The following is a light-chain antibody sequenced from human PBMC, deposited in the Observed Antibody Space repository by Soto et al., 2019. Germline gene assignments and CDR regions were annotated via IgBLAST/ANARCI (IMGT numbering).Light chain of an antibody. CDR2: ETS. CDR1: QGISNF. V-gene: IGKV1-27*01. CDR3: QKYNSAPHT. J-gene: IGKJ3*01. Sequence: DIQLTQSPSSLSASVGDRVTITCRASQGISNFLAWYQQKPGKVPKLLIYETSILQSGVPSRFSGRGSGTDFTPTISSLQPEDFATYYCQKYNSAPHTFGPGTKVDIK.